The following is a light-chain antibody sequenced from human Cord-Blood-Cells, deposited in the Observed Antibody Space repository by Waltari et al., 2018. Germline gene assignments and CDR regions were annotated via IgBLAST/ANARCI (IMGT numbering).Light chain of an antibody. CDR1: QSISSW. CDR2: DAS. Sequence: SASVGDRVTITCRASQSISSWLAWYQQKPGKAPKLLIYDASSLESGVQSRFSGSGSGTEFTPTISSRQPDEFATYYCQQYNSYPWTFGQGTKVEIK. CDR3: QQYNSYPWT. J-gene: IGKJ1*01. V-gene: IGKV1-5*01.